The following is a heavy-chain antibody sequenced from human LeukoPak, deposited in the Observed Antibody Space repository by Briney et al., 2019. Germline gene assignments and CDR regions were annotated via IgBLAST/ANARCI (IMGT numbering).Heavy chain of an antibody. D-gene: IGHD6-13*01. J-gene: IGHJ4*02. Sequence: GESLKISCKGSGYSFTSYWIGWVRQMPGKGLEWMGIIYPGDSDARYSPSFQGQVTISADKSISTAYLQWSSLKASDTAMYYCASVPGIAAPGYDYWGQGTLVTVSS. CDR2: IYPGDSDA. CDR1: GYSFTSYW. CDR3: ASVPGIAAPGYDY. V-gene: IGHV5-51*01.